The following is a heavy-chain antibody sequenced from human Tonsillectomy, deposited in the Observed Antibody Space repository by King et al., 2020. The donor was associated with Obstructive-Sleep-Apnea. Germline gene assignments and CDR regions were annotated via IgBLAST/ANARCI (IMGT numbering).Heavy chain of an antibody. CDR3: ARAPDNDFWSGSWRGGCMDV. V-gene: IGHV3-21*01. J-gene: IGHJ6*02. CDR1: GFTFSSYS. CDR2: ISSSGSYI. D-gene: IGHD3-3*01. Sequence: EVQLVESGGGLVKPGGSLRLSCAASGFTFSSYSMNWVRQAPGKGLEWVSSISSSGSYIYYADSLMGRFTISRDNAKNSLFLQMNSLRAEDTAVYYCARAPDNDFWSGSWRGGCMDVWGRGTTVTVSS.